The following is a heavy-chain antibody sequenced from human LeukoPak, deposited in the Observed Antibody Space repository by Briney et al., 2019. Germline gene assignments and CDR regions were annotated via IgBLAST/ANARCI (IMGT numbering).Heavy chain of an antibody. J-gene: IGHJ5*02. V-gene: IGHV3-23*01. CDR1: GFTFSSYA. CDR2: ISGSGGST. Sequence: GGSLRLSCAASGFTFSSYAMSWVRQAPGKGLEWVSAISGSGGSTYYADSVKGRFTISRDNSKNTLYLQMNSLRAEDTAVYYCAKDGIRYCSGGSCYSGWFDPWGQGTLVTVSS. D-gene: IGHD2-15*01. CDR3: AKDGIRYCSGGSCYSGWFDP.